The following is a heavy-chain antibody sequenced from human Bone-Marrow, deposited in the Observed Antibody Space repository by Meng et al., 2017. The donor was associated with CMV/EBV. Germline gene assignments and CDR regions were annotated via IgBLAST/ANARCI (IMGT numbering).Heavy chain of an antibody. CDR1: GFTFSSYW. D-gene: IGHD6-13*01. Sequence: GESLKISCAASGFTFSSYWMHWVRQAPGKGLVWVSRINSDGSSTSYADSVKGRFTISRDNSKNTLYLQMNSLRAEDTAVYYCARDPRDYSSSWLYYYYGMDVWGQGTTVTVSS. J-gene: IGHJ6*02. CDR2: INSDGSST. CDR3: ARDPRDYSSSWLYYYYGMDV. V-gene: IGHV3-74*01.